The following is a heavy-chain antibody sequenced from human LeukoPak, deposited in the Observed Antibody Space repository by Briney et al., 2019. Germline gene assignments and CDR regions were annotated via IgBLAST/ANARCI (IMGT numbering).Heavy chain of an antibody. CDR1: GGSFSGYY. J-gene: IGHJ4*02. CDR3: ARGRIHDY. CDR2: TNHSGST. V-gene: IGHV4-34*01. Sequence: SETLSLTCAVYGGSFSGYYWRWIRPPAGKGLGWIGETNHSGSTNYNPSLKSRVTISVDTSKNQFSLKLSSVTAADTAVYYCARGRIHDYWGQGTLVTVSS.